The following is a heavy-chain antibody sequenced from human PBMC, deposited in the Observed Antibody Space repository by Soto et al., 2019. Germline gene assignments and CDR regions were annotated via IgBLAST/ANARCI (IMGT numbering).Heavy chain of an antibody. Sequence: HPGGSLRLSCAVSGFTFSPYSMNWVRQAPGKGLEWISYISSGGDTIYYADSVRGRFTVSRDNTKNSLYLQMGSLRDEDTAVYYCARDRSTIYGVVTPIDYWGQGTLVTVSS. D-gene: IGHD3-3*01. J-gene: IGHJ4*02. CDR1: GFTFSPYS. V-gene: IGHV3-48*02. CDR3: ARDRSTIYGVVTPIDY. CDR2: ISSGGDTI.